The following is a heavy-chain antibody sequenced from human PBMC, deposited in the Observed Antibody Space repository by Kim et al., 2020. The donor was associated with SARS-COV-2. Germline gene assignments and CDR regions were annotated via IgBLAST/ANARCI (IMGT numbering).Heavy chain of an antibody. Sequence: ASVKVSCKTSGYSFTAHYIQWVRQAPGQGPEYMGHANPNNGDTNYAQKFQGRVTMTRDTSINTAYMEVSRLTSDDTGVYFCARGTAYAFDYWGQGTLVTV. CDR2: ANPNNGDT. D-gene: IGHD2-2*01. V-gene: IGHV1-2*05. J-gene: IGHJ4*02. CDR1: GYSFTAHY. CDR3: ARGTAYAFDY.